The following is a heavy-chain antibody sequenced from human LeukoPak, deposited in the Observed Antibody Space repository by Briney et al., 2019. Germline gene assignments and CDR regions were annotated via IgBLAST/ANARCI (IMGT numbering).Heavy chain of an antibody. CDR3: ARVNTMIVPPFDY. Sequence: ASVKVSFKASGYTFTGYYMHWVRQAPGQGLEWMGWINPNSGGTNYAQKFQGRVTMTRDTSISTAYMELSRLRSDDTAVYYCARVNTMIVPPFDYWGQGTLVTVSS. V-gene: IGHV1-2*02. CDR2: INPNSGGT. CDR1: GYTFTGYY. J-gene: IGHJ4*02. D-gene: IGHD3-22*01.